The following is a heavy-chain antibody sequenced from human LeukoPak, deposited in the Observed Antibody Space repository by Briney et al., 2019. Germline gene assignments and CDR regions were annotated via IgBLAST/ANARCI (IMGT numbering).Heavy chain of an antibody. CDR1: GFTFHDYA. Sequence: GGSLRLYCAASGFTFHDYAMHWVRQAPGKGLEYVSVIRGGGGVQYYAASVKGRFTISRDNSKNTLYLQMNSLRAEDTAVYYCAKSSHSFGNDALDIWGQGTMVTVSS. V-gene: IGHV3-23*01. CDR3: AKSSHSFGNDALDI. D-gene: IGHD5-18*01. CDR2: IRGGGGVQ. J-gene: IGHJ3*02.